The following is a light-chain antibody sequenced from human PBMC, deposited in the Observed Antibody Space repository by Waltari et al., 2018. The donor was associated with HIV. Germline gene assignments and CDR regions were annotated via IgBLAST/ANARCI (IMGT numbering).Light chain of an antibody. V-gene: IGLV3-25*03. CDR3: QSTDSGGTRVV. Sequence: YVLTQSPSLSVSPGQTARISCSGAAVPVKYSFWYQQKTGQAPLLLIYKDVERPSGVPERFSASTSGTTVILTINGVQAEDEADYYCQSTDSGGTRVVFGGGTRLTVL. CDR1: AVPVKY. J-gene: IGLJ2*01. CDR2: KDV.